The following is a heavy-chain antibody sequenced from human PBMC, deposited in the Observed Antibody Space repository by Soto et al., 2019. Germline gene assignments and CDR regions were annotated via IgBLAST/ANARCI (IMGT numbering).Heavy chain of an antibody. Sequence: PSETLSLTCTVSGGSISSSSYYWGWIRQPPGKGLEWIGNIYYSGSTYYNPSLKSRITISLDTSKNHFSLKLSSVTAADTAVYYCARDKITGLFDYWGQGTLVTVPS. V-gene: IGHV4-39*02. CDR1: GGSISSSSYY. J-gene: IGHJ4*02. D-gene: IGHD2-8*02. CDR3: ARDKITGLFDY. CDR2: IYYSGST.